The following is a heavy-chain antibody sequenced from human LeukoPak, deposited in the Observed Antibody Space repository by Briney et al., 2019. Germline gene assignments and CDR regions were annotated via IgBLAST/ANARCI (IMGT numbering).Heavy chain of an antibody. CDR2: INPNSGGT. CDR3: ARITMIVDYAFDI. Sequence: ASVKVSCKASGYTFTGYYMHWVRQAPGQGLGWMGWINPNSGGTNYAQKFQGRVTMTRDTSISTAYMELSRLRSDDTAVYYCARITMIVDYAFDIWGQGTMVTVSS. V-gene: IGHV1-2*02. CDR1: GYTFTGYY. J-gene: IGHJ3*02. D-gene: IGHD3-22*01.